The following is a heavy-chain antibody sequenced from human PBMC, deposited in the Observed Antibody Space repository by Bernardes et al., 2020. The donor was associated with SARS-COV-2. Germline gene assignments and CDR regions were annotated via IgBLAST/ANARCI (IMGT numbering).Heavy chain of an antibody. J-gene: IGHJ3*02. D-gene: IGHD3-16*01. CDR2: ISGGGTYI. Sequence: VESLFLSCAVSGFTFSSASMNWVRQAPGKGLEWVSSISGGGTYIYYKDSVKGRFTISRDNAKNSLYLQMNSLRVEDTALYYCARDRGSSDAFDIWGQGTTVTVSS. CDR3: ARDRGSSDAFDI. CDR1: GFTFSSAS. V-gene: IGHV3-21*01.